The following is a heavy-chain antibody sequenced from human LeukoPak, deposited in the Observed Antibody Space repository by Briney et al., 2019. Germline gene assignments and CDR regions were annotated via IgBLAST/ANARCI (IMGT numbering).Heavy chain of an antibody. CDR3: ARDDYYGSGSYSYYYYGMDV. V-gene: IGHV4-4*07. D-gene: IGHD3-10*01. CDR1: GGSISSYY. Sequence: SETLSLTCTVSGGSISSYYWSWIRQPPGKGLEWIGRIYTSGSTNYNPSLKSRVTMSVDTSKNQFSLKLSSVTAADTAVYYCARDDYYGSGSYSYYYYGMDVWGQGTTVTVSS. CDR2: IYTSGST. J-gene: IGHJ6*02.